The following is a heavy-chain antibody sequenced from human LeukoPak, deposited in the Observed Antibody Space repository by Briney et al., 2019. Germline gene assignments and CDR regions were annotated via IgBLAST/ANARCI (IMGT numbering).Heavy chain of an antibody. CDR3: ASYVDTAMVLVY. D-gene: IGHD5-18*01. Sequence: ASVKVSCKASGGTFSSYAISWVRQAPGQGLEWMGGIIPIFGTANYAQKFQGRVTITADESMSTAYMELSSLRSEDTAVYYCASYVDTAMVLVYWGQGTLVTVSS. CDR2: IIPIFGTA. V-gene: IGHV1-69*01. J-gene: IGHJ4*02. CDR1: GGTFSSYA.